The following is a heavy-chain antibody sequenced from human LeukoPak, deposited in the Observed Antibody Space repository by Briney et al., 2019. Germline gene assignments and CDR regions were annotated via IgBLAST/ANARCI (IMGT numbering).Heavy chain of an antibody. D-gene: IGHD5-12*01. V-gene: IGHV3-33*01. CDR2: IWYDGSNK. CDR1: GFTFSSYG. Sequence: GKSLRLSCAASGFTFSSYGMHWVRQAPGKGLEWVAVIWYDGSNKYYADSVKGRFTISRDNSKNTLYLQMNSLRAEDTAVYYCARRRVATICYYYYYGMDVWGKGTTVTVSS. CDR3: ARRRVATICYYYYYGMDV. J-gene: IGHJ6*04.